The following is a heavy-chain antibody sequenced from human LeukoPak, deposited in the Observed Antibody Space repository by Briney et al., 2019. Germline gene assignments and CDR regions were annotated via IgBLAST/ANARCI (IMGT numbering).Heavy chain of an antibody. V-gene: IGHV3-74*01. CDR1: GFTFSTYW. CDR3: AKAKLLGVGPTPFDY. CDR2: INSDGSST. Sequence: GGSLRLSCAASGFTFSTYWMHWVRQAPGKGLVWVSRINSDGSSTSYADSVKGRFTISRDNSKNTLYLQTNSLRAEDTAVYYCAKAKLLGVGPTPFDYWGQGTLVTVSS. D-gene: IGHD2-8*02. J-gene: IGHJ4*02.